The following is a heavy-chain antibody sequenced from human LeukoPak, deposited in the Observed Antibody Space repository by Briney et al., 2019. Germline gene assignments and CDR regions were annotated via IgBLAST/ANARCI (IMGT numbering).Heavy chain of an antibody. V-gene: IGHV3-23*01. CDR2: INKSGGGT. Sequence: GGSLRLSCAASGFTVSSYDMSWVRQPPGKGLEWVSGINKSGGGTYYADSVKGRFTMSRDNSKNTLFLQMKSLRAEATAVYYCAKVTWSSSGSDYWGGGTLVTVSS. J-gene: IGHJ4*02. D-gene: IGHD6-19*01. CDR3: AKVTWSSSGSDY. CDR1: GFTVSSYD.